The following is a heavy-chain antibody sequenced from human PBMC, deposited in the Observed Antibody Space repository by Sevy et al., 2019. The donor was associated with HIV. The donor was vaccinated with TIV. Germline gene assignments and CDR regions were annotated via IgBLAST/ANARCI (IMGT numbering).Heavy chain of an antibody. J-gene: IGHJ6*02. Sequence: GGSLRLSCAASGFTFSSYAMHWVRQAPGKGLEWVAVISYDGSNKYYADSVKGRFTISRDNSKNTLYLQMNSLRAEDTAVYYCVRVGPLVVVTAPYYYGMDVWGQGTTVTVSS. CDR1: GFTFSSYA. D-gene: IGHD2-21*02. CDR3: VRVGPLVVVTAPYYYGMDV. V-gene: IGHV3-30-3*01. CDR2: ISYDGSNK.